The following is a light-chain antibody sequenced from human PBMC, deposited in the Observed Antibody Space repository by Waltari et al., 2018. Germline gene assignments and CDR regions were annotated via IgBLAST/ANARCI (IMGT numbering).Light chain of an antibody. J-gene: IGKJ1*01. Sequence: EMVLTQTPGTLSLSPGERAALACRASQSVRRTLAWYQQNPGQAPRPLIYDGSTRATGIPDRFSGSGSGTDFSLTISRLEPEDFAVYFCQKYGTLPATFGQGTKVEIK. V-gene: IGKV3-20*01. CDR2: DGS. CDR3: QKYGTLPAT. CDR1: QSVRRT.